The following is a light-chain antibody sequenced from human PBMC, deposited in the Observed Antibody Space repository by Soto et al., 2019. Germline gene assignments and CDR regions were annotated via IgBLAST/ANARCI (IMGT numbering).Light chain of an antibody. CDR3: SSYTSTTDVLL. V-gene: IGLV2-14*01. CDR2: EVT. CDR1: SNDVGGYSY. Sequence: QSALTQPASVSGSPGQSITISCTGTSNDVGGYSYVSWYQQYPGKAPKVIIYEVTNRPSGVSNRFSGSKSGNTASLTITGLQAEDEGDYYCSSYTSTTDVLLLGRGTKLTVL. J-gene: IGLJ2*01.